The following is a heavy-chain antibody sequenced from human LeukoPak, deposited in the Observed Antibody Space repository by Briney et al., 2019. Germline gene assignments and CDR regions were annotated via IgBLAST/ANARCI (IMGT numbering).Heavy chain of an antibody. CDR1: GFTFSSYA. CDR3: TTAAGYNYGQY. Sequence: GGSLRLSCAASGFTFSSYAMHWVRQAPGKGLEWVAVISYDGSNKYYADSVKGRFTISRDNSKNTLYLQMNSLRAEDTAIYYCTTAAGYNYGQYWGQGTLVTVSS. V-gene: IGHV3-30*14. CDR2: ISYDGSNK. D-gene: IGHD5-18*01. J-gene: IGHJ4*02.